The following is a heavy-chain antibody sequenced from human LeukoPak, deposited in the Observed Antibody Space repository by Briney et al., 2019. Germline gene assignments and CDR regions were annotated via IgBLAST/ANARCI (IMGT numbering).Heavy chain of an antibody. CDR2: IRYGGSNK. J-gene: IGHJ4*02. D-gene: IGHD6-19*01. V-gene: IGHV3-30*02. Sequence: GGSLRLSCAASRVSLSGCSFSSYGMHWVRQAPGKGLEWVAFIRYGGSNKYYADSVKGRFTISRDNSKNTVYLQMNSLRAEDTAVYYCAKDMGSGWYRANFDYWGQGTLVTVSS. CDR3: AKDMGSGWYRANFDY. CDR1: RVSLSGCSFSSYG.